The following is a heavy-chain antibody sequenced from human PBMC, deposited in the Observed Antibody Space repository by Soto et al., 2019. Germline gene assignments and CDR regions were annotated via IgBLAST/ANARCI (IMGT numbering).Heavy chain of an antibody. CDR3: AKDRDGAAAAPTKFYGMDV. Sequence: EVQLLESGGGLLQPGGSLRLSCAASGFTFSSYAMSWVRQAPGKGLEWVSVISGSGDSTYYADSVRGRFTISRDNSKNTLSRQMNSLRAEDTAVYYCAKDRDGAAAAPTKFYGMDVWGQGTTVTVSS. CDR1: GFTFSSYA. CDR2: ISGSGDST. D-gene: IGHD6-13*01. V-gene: IGHV3-23*01. J-gene: IGHJ6*02.